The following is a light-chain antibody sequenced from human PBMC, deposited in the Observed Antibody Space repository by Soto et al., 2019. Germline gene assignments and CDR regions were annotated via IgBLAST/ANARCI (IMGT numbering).Light chain of an antibody. CDR3: QQYNNWPPCT. CDR1: QSAGNSH. CDR2: GAS. J-gene: IGKJ1*01. Sequence: ETVLTQSPGTLYFSPGERATLSCRASQSAGNSHVAWYQQRRGLPPRLLIYGASNRATGIPDRFSGSGSGADFTLTISRLEPEDFAVYYCQQYNNWPPCTFGQGTKVDIK. V-gene: IGKV3-20*01.